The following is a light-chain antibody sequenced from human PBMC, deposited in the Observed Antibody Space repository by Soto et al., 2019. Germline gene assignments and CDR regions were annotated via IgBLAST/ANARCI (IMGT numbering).Light chain of an antibody. V-gene: IGKV3-20*01. CDR1: QSVSGSY. Sequence: EIVLTQSPGTLSLSPGERATLSCRASQSVSGSYLAWYQQKPGQAPRLLIYGASSRATGIPDRFSGSGSGTDFTLTISRLEPEDFAVYYCQQYGNSPQTFGQGTKVEFK. CDR2: GAS. J-gene: IGKJ1*01. CDR3: QQYGNSPQT.